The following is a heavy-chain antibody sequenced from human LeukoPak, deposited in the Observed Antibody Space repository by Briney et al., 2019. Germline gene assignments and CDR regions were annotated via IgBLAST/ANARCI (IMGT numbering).Heavy chain of an antibody. CDR1: GGSSIGYY. V-gene: IGHV4-34*01. CDR3: ARGPRQRWPATYYYYGMDV. CDR2: INHSGST. Sequence: SETLSLTCAVSGGSSIGYYWSSIRQPPGKGPERIGEINHSGSTNYNPPPRSRATISVDTSKNQFSLKLSSVTAADTAVYYCARGPRQRWPATYYYYGMDVWGQGTTVTVSS. D-gene: IGHD1-26*01. J-gene: IGHJ6*02.